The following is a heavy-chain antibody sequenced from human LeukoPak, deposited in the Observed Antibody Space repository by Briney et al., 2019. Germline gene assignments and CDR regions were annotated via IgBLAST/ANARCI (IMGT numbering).Heavy chain of an antibody. CDR3: TTNIHYDSSGRPFDY. CDR1: GFTFSNAW. V-gene: IGHV3-15*01. Sequence: GGSLRLFCAASGFTFSNAWMSWVRQAPGKGLEWVGRIKSKTDGGTTDYAAPVKGRFTISRDDSKNTLYLQMNSLKTEDTAVYYCTTNIHYDSSGRPFDYWGQGTLVTVSS. J-gene: IGHJ4*02. CDR2: IKSKTDGGTT. D-gene: IGHD3-22*01.